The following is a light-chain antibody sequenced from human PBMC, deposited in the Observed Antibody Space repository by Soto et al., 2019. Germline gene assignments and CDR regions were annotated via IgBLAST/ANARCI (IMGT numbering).Light chain of an antibody. J-gene: IGKJ3*01. Sequence: DIQMTQSPSSLGASVGDRVTISCRASQGIANYLAWYQQKPWEVPKLLIFAASTLHSGVSSRFTGSGSGTEFTLTISSLQPEDVATYYCQKYNWPPFTFGPGTKVEIK. V-gene: IGKV1-27*01. CDR3: QKYNWPPFT. CDR2: AAS. CDR1: QGIANY.